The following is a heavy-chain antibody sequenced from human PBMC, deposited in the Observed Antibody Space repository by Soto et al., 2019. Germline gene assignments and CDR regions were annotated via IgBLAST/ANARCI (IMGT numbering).Heavy chain of an antibody. V-gene: IGHV1-46*01. CDR1: GYTFTSYY. J-gene: IGHJ4*02. CDR3: ARPWYVRGVASVDTAMVFDY. D-gene: IGHD5-18*01. CDR2: INPSGGST. Sequence: QVQLVQSGAEVKKPGASVKVSCKASGYTFTSYYMHWVRQAPGQGLEWMGIINPSGGSTSYAQKFQGRVTMTRDTSTSTGYMELSSLRSEDTAVYYCARPWYVRGVASVDTAMVFDYWGQGTLVTVSS.